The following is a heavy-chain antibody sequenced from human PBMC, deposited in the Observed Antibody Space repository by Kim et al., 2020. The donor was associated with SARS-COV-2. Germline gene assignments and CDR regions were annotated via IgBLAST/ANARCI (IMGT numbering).Heavy chain of an antibody. CDR1: GGSISSSSYY. Sequence: PETLSLTCTVSGGSISSSSYYWGWIRQPPGKGLEWIGSIYYSGSTYYNPSLKSRVTISVDTSKNQFSLKLSSVTAADTAVYYCARFSTMVRGVTNWFDPWGQGTLVTVSS. CDR3: ARFSTMVRGVTNWFDP. CDR2: IYYSGST. J-gene: IGHJ5*02. D-gene: IGHD3-10*01. V-gene: IGHV4-39*01.